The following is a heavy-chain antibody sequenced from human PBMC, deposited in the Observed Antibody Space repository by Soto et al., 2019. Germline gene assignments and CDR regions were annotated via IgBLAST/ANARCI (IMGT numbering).Heavy chain of an antibody. CDR1: GGSISSGGYY. CDR2: IYYSGST. CDR3: ATAWAIGSSWAFDY. J-gene: IGHJ4*02. Sequence: QVQLQESGPGLVKPSQTLSLTCTVSGGSISSGGYYWSWIRQHPGKGLEWIGYIYYSGSTYYNPSLKSRVTISVDTSKNEFSLKLSSVSAADTAVYYCATAWAIGSSWAFDYWGQGTLVTVSS. D-gene: IGHD6-13*01. V-gene: IGHV4-31*03.